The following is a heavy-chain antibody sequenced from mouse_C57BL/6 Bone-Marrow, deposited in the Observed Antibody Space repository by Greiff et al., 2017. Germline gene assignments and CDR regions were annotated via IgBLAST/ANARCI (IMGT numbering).Heavy chain of an antibody. V-gene: IGHV1-55*01. Sequence: VQLQQPGAELVKPGASVKMSCKASGYTFTSYWITWVKQRPGQGLEWIGDIYPGSGSTNYNEKFKSTATLTVDTSSSPAYMQLSSLTSEDSAVYDWARLLWLRRGGYWGQGTTLTVSS. CDR1: GYTFTSYW. D-gene: IGHD2-2*01. J-gene: IGHJ2*01. CDR2: IYPGSGST. CDR3: ARLLWLRRGGY.